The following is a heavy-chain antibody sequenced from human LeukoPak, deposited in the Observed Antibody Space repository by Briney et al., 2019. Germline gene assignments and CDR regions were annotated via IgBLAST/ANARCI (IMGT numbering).Heavy chain of an antibody. J-gene: IGHJ4*02. Sequence: GGSLRLSCAASGFTLSSYAMSWVRQAPGRGLEGVSVISGSGGSTYYADSVKGRFTLSRDNSKNTLYLQMNSLRPEDTAVYYCTNLPPPGYSSSWYVFGGNYWGQGTLVTVSS. CDR3: TNLPPPGYSSSWYVFGGNY. CDR1: GFTLSSYA. V-gene: IGHV3-23*01. CDR2: ISGSGGST. D-gene: IGHD6-13*01.